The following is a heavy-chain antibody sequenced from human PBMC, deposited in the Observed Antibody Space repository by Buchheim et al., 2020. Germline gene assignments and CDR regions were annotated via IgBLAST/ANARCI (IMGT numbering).Heavy chain of an antibody. CDR2: IIPILGIA. J-gene: IGHJ6*02. CDR3: ARPYDFWSGSIRTYYYYGMDV. CDR1: GGTFSSYA. V-gene: IGHV1-69*04. D-gene: IGHD3-3*01. Sequence: VKKPGSSVKVSCKASGGTFSSYAISWVRQAPGQGLEWMGRIIPILGIANYAQKFQGRVTITADKSTSTAYMELSSLRSEDTAVYYCARPYDFWSGSIRTYYYYGMDVWGQGTT.